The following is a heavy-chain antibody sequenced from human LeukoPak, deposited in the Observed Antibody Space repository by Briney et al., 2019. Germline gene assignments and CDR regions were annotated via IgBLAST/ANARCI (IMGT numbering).Heavy chain of an antibody. D-gene: IGHD3-22*01. J-gene: IGHJ4*02. CDR3: ARDRVRAYYYDSSGYYFSYGY. Sequence: GASVKVSCKASGYTFTGYYMHWVRQAPGQGLEWMGWINPNSGGTNYAQKFQGRVTMTRDTSISTAYMELSRLRSDDTAVYYCARDRVRAYYYDSSGYYFSYGYWGQGTLVTVSS. V-gene: IGHV1-2*02. CDR2: INPNSGGT. CDR1: GYTFTGYY.